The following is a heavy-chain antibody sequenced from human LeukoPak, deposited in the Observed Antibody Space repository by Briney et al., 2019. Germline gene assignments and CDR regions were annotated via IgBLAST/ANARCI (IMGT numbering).Heavy chain of an antibody. CDR1: GFTFSSYA. V-gene: IGHV3-23*01. J-gene: IGHJ4*02. CDR3: AKDRAQQLVLDF. CDR2: IIGSGSST. Sequence: GGSLRLSCAASGFTFSSYAMSWVRKAPGKGLEWVSAIIGSGSSTYYADSVKGRFTISRDNSKNTLFLQMNSLRAEDTAVYYCAKDRAQQLVLDFWGQGTLVTVSS. D-gene: IGHD6-13*01.